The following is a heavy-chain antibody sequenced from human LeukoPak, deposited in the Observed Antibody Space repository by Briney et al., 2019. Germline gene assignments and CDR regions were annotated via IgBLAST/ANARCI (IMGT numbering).Heavy chain of an antibody. D-gene: IGHD6-19*01. CDR2: IYYSGTT. CDR3: ARGTLYRGWTYYLDF. V-gene: IGHV4-38-2*01. J-gene: IGHJ4*02. CDR1: GFTFSDYY. Sequence: LRLSCAASGFTFSDYYMSWIRQAPGKGLEWIGSIYYSGTTSYNPSLKSRVTISVDMSKNHFSLRLRSVTAADTAMYYCARGTLYRGWTYYLDFWGQGSQVTVSS.